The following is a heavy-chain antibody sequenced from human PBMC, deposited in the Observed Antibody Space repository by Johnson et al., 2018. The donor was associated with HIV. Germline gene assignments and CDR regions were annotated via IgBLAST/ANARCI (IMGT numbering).Heavy chain of an antibody. CDR3: AKDSQGLRAFDI. CDR2: ISGSGGST. J-gene: IGHJ3*02. CDR1: GFTFSSYA. Sequence: VQLVESGGGMIRPGGSLRLSCAASGFTFSSYAMSWVRQAPGKGLEWVSAISGSGGSTYYADSVKGRFTISRDNSKNTLYLQMNSLRAEDTAVYYCAKDSQGLRAFDIWGQGTVVTVSS. V-gene: IGHV3-23*04. D-gene: IGHD6-25*01.